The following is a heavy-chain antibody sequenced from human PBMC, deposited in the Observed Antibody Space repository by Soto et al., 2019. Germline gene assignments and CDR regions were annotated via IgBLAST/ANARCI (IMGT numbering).Heavy chain of an antibody. CDR2: IYYSGST. Sequence: QVQLQESGPGLVKPSQTLSLTCTVSGGSISSGGYYWSWIRQHPVKGLEWILYIYYSGSTYYNPSLKSRVNISVDTSKNQFSMKLSSVTAADTAVYYCERMEYSGSGSHIWGKGTMVTVSS. V-gene: IGHV4-31*03. J-gene: IGHJ3*02. D-gene: IGHD3-10*01. CDR3: ERMEYSGSGSHI. CDR1: GGSISSGGYY.